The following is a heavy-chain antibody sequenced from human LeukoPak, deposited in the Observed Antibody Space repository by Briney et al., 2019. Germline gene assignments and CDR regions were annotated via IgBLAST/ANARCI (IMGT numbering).Heavy chain of an antibody. Sequence: GASVKVSCKASGYTFTNYYMHWVRQAPGQGLEWMGLINPTGTGTNYAQKFRGRVTMTRDTSTTTVYMELSSLTSEDTAVYYCARYYCTTSSCSHVDYWGQGTLVTVSS. D-gene: IGHD2-2*01. CDR3: ARYYCTTSSCSHVDY. CDR2: INPTGTGT. J-gene: IGHJ4*02. CDR1: GYTFTNYY. V-gene: IGHV1-46*01.